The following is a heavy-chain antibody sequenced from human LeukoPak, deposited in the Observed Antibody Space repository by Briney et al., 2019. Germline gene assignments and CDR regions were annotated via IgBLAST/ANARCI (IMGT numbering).Heavy chain of an antibody. V-gene: IGHV3-30*04. Sequence: GGSLRHSCAASGFTFSSYAMHGVRQAPGKGLEWVAVISYDGSNKYYADSVKGRFTISRDNSKNTLYLQMNSLRAEDTAVYYCAREPRQYSSDLQPLFDYWGQGTLVTVSS. J-gene: IGHJ4*02. CDR2: ISYDGSNK. D-gene: IGHD6-19*01. CDR1: GFTFSSYA. CDR3: AREPRQYSSDLQPLFDY.